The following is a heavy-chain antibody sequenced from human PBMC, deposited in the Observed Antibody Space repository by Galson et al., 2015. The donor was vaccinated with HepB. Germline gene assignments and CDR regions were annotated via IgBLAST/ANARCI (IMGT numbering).Heavy chain of an antibody. V-gene: IGHV3-23*01. CDR1: GFTFSSYA. CDR2: ISGSGGST. CDR3: AKGGHFGELLLGYFDY. J-gene: IGHJ4*02. Sequence: SLRLSCAASGFTFSSYAMSWVRQAPGKGLEWVSVISGSGGSTYYADSVKGRFTISRDNSKNTLYLQMNSLRAEDTAVYYCAKGGHFGELLLGYFDYWGQGTLVTVSP. D-gene: IGHD3-10*01.